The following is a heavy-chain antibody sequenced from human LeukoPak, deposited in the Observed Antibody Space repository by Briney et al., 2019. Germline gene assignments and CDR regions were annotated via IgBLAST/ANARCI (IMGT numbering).Heavy chain of an antibody. CDR3: ARDLDNFDY. CDR1: GFTLSSYS. D-gene: IGHD3-9*01. Sequence: PGGSLRLSCAASGFTLSSYSMNWVRQAPGKGLEWVSSISSSSSHIYYADSVKGRFTISRDNAKNSLYLQMNSLRAEDTAVYYCARDLDNFDYWGQGTLVTVSS. CDR2: ISSSSSHI. V-gene: IGHV3-21*01. J-gene: IGHJ4*02.